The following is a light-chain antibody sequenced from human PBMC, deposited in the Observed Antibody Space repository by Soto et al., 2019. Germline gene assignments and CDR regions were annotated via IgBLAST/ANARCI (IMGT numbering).Light chain of an antibody. V-gene: IGLV2-23*01. CDR3: CSYAGRSTLV. Sequence: QSVLTQPASVSGSPGQSITISCTGTSSDVGSYNLVSWYQQHPGKAPKLMIYEGNKRPSGVSNRFSGSKSGNTASLTISGLHAEDEADYYCCSYAGRSTLVFGGGTKVTVL. CDR1: SSDVGSYNL. CDR2: EGN. J-gene: IGLJ2*01.